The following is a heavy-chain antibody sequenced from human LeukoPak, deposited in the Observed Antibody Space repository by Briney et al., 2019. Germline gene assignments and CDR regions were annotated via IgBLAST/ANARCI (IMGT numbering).Heavy chain of an antibody. Sequence: GGSLRLPCAASGFTFDNSEMNWVRQAPGKGLEWVSYISISGSIKYYADSVKGRFAISRDNAKNSLFLQMNSLRAEDTAVYYCARGRVGTTTPFDYWGQGTLVTVSS. CDR3: ARGRVGTTTPFDY. V-gene: IGHV3-48*03. J-gene: IGHJ4*02. CDR1: GFTFDNSE. CDR2: ISISGSIK. D-gene: IGHD1-26*01.